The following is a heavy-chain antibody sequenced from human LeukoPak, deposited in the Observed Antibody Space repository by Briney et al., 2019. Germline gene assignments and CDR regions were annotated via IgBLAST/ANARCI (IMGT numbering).Heavy chain of an antibody. CDR1: GGSISSGSYY. V-gene: IGHV4-61*02. CDR3: ARGGYYGSGNDFRFDP. Sequence: SETLSLTCTVSGGSISSGSYYWSWIRQPAGKGLEWIGRIYSSGSTNYNPSLKGRVTISVETSKNQFSLKLKSVTAADTAVYYCARGGYYGSGNDFRFDPWGQGTLVTVSS. CDR2: IYSSGST. D-gene: IGHD3-10*01. J-gene: IGHJ5*02.